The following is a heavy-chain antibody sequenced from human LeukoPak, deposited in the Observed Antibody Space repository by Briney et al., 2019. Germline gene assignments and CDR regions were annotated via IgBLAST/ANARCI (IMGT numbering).Heavy chain of an antibody. Sequence: ASVKVSCXASGYTFTGYYMHWVRLAPGQGLEWMGWINPNSGGTNYAQKFQGRVTMTRDTSISTAYMELSRLRSDDTAVYYCARADDIVATIDFDYWGQGTLVTVSS. V-gene: IGHV1-2*02. CDR3: ARADDIVATIDFDY. D-gene: IGHD5-12*01. CDR2: INPNSGGT. CDR1: GYTFTGYY. J-gene: IGHJ4*02.